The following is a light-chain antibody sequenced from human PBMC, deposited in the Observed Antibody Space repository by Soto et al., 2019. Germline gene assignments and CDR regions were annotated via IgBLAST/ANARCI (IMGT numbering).Light chain of an antibody. J-gene: IGKJ3*01. CDR3: QQGNSFPFT. Sequence: DIQMTQSPPSVSASVGDGLTMACRASQDIGYWLAWYQQKPGQAPKLLIHAATSLQSVGPSRFSGSGSGTDFTLTLRGLQPEDAANYFCQQGNSFPFTSGPGSTVHV. CDR2: AAT. V-gene: IGKV1-12*01. CDR1: QDIGYW.